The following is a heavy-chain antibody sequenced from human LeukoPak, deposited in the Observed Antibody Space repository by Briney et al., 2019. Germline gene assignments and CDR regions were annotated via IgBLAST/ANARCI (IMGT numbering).Heavy chain of an antibody. J-gene: IGHJ4*02. CDR1: GGSINNYY. Sequence: SETLSLTCTVSGGSINNYYWSWVRQPPGAGLEWLAYIYYTGNTNYNPSLKTRLTISVDTSKNQFSLRLNSATAADTAVYYCARFSQYYDSPTHYLDYWGQGILVTVS. CDR2: IYYTGNT. V-gene: IGHV4-59*08. D-gene: IGHD3-16*01. CDR3: ARFSQYYDSPTHYLDY.